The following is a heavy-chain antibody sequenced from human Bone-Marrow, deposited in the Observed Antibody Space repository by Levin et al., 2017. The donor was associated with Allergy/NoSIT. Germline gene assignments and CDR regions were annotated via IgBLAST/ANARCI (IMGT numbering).Heavy chain of an antibody. Sequence: GGSLRLSCAASGFTFSSYEMNWVRQAPGKGLEWISYISSSGSTKYYADFVKGRFTISNKNSLYLEMNNLRAEDTAIYYCARDKRSDGVTPDWYFDLWGRGTLVTVSS. CDR3: ARDKRSDGVTPDWYFDL. V-gene: IGHV3-48*03. D-gene: IGHD2-21*02. J-gene: IGHJ2*01. CDR2: ISSSGSTK. CDR1: GFTFSSYE.